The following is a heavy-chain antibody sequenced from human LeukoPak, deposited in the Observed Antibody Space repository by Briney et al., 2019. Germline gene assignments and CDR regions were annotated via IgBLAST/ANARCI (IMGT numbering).Heavy chain of an antibody. V-gene: IGHV3-11*01. J-gene: IGHJ3*02. CDR3: ATPPSTTLVEDYDAFDI. Sequence: GGSLRLSCAASGFTFSDYYMSWIRQAPGKGLEWVSYISSSGSTIYYADSVKGRFTISRDNSKNTLYLQMNSLRAEDTAVYYCATPPSTTLVEDYDAFDIWGQGTMVTVSS. CDR1: GFTFSDYY. CDR2: ISSSGSTI. D-gene: IGHD1-14*01.